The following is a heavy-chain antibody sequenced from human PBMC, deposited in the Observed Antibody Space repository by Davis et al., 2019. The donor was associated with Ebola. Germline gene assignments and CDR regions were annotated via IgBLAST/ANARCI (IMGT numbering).Heavy chain of an antibody. V-gene: IGHV4-59*01. CDR3: AGLVVVAAASYGMDV. CDR2: IYYSGST. CDR1: GGSFSSYY. Sequence: GSLRLSCAVYGGSFSSYYWSWIRQPPGKGLEWIGYIYYSGSTNYNPSLKSRVTISVDTSKNQFSLKLSSVTAADTAVYYCAGLVVVAAASYGMDVWGQGTTVTVSS. J-gene: IGHJ6*02. D-gene: IGHD2-15*01.